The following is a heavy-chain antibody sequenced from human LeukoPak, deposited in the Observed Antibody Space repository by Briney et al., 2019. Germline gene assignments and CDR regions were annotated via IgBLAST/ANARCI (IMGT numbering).Heavy chain of an antibody. J-gene: IGHJ1*01. CDR1: GFTFSSYE. D-gene: IGHD3-22*01. CDR3: ASGDDSSLPAPI. V-gene: IGHV3-48*03. CDR2: ISSSGSTI. Sequence: GGSLRLSCAASGFTFSSYEMTWVRQAPGKGVEWVSYISSSGSTIYYADSVKGRFTISRDNAKNSLYLQMNSLRAEDTAVYYCASGDDSSLPAPIWGQGTLVTVSS.